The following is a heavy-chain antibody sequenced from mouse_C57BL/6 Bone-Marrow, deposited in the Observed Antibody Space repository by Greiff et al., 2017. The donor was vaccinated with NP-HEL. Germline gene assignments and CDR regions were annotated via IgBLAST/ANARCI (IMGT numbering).Heavy chain of an antibody. CDR2: IYPGSGNT. CDR1: GYSFTSYY. Sequence: QVQLQQSGPELVKPGASVKISCKASGYSFTSYYIHWVKQRPGQGLEWIGWIYPGSGNTKYNEKFKGKATLTADTSSSTAYMQLSSLTAEDSAVYYCARRGYYYGSSSGYAMDYWGQGTSVTVSS. D-gene: IGHD1-1*01. V-gene: IGHV1-66*01. CDR3: ARRGYYYGSSSGYAMDY. J-gene: IGHJ4*01.